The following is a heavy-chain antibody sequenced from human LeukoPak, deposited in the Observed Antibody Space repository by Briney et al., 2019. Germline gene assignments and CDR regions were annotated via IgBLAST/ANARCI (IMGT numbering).Heavy chain of an antibody. Sequence: PSETLSLTCTVSGDSISSSRNYWGWIRQPPGKGLEWIGSFYYSGNPYYNPSLKSRVTISVDTSKNQFSLKLSSVTAADTAVYSCARHEQWLVLLKYWGQGTLVTVSS. J-gene: IGHJ4*02. CDR2: FYYSGNP. CDR3: ARHEQWLVLLKY. CDR1: GDSISSSRNY. V-gene: IGHV4-39*01. D-gene: IGHD6-19*01.